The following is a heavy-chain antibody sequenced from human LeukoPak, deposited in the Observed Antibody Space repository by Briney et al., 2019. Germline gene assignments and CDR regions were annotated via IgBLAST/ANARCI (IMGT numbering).Heavy chain of an antibody. J-gene: IGHJ3*01. CDR3: ARGRASAFDV. Sequence: SQTLSLSCAISGDIVSTNDVAWNWVTQSPSRGLEWLVRTYYTSKWNTDYAVSVKSRIVVNPDTSKNQFSLQLNSVTSEDTAVYYCARGRASAFDVWGQGTMVTVSS. CDR2: TYYTSKWNT. V-gene: IGHV6-1*01. D-gene: IGHD6-25*01. CDR1: GDIVSTNDVA.